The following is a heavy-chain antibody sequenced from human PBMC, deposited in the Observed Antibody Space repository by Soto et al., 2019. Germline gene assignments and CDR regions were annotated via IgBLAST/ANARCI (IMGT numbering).Heavy chain of an antibody. J-gene: IGHJ6*02. CDR1: GFTFSSYA. CDR3: ARGRQAVAVWVNCYSYNCMDV. Sequence: GGSLGLSCAASGFTFSSYAMHWVRQAPGKGLEWVAVISYDGSNKYYADSVKGRFTISRDNSKNTLYLQMNSLRAEDTAVYYCARGRQAVAVWVNCYSYNCMDVRGQGTTGTVSS. D-gene: IGHD6-19*01. CDR2: ISYDGSNK. V-gene: IGHV3-30-3*01.